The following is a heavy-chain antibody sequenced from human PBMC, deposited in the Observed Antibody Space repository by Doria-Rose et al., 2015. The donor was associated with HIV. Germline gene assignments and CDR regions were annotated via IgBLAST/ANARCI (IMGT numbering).Heavy chain of an antibody. Sequence: SGPVLVKPTETLTLTCTVSGGSLSSPGMGVSWIRQPPGKALEWLANIFSYDERSYNTSLKSRLTISRGSCKGHVVLTMTDMDPVDTATYYCARIKSSRWYHKYYFDFWGQGTLVIVSA. CDR3: ARIKSSRWYHKYYFDF. D-gene: IGHD6-13*01. CDR1: GGSLSSPGMG. CDR2: IFSYDER. V-gene: IGHV2-26*01. J-gene: IGHJ4*02.